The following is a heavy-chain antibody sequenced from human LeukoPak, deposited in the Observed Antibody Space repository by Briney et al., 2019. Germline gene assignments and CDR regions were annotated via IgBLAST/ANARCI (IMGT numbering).Heavy chain of an antibody. CDR3: ARDLSPVVRASPMGY. D-gene: IGHD3-10*01. CDR1: GFTFSSYW. Sequence: GGSLRLSCAASGFTFSSYWMHWVRQAPGKGLAWVSRINSDGSSTSYADSVKGRFTISRDNAKNTLYLQMNSLRAEDTAVYYCARDLSPVVRASPMGYWGQGTLVTVSS. J-gene: IGHJ4*02. V-gene: IGHV3-74*01. CDR2: INSDGSST.